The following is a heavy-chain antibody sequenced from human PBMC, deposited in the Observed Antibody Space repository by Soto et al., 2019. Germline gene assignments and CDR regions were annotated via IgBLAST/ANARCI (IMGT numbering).Heavy chain of an antibody. D-gene: IGHD1-1*01. CDR2: VYWDDDK. Sequence: QISLKESGPTLVRPTQTLTLTCTFSGFSLTTSGVAVGWIRQPAGKALEWLALVYWDDDKFYSPSLKRRLTITTDTSKNQVVLRMTNVDPLDTATYYCAHSGPAGRTGWFDPWGQGTLVIVSS. CDR3: AHSGPAGRTGWFDP. CDR1: GFSLTTSGVA. V-gene: IGHV2-5*02. J-gene: IGHJ5*02.